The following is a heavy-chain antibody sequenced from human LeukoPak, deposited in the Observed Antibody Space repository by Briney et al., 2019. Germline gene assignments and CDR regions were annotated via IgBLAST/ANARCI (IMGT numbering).Heavy chain of an antibody. J-gene: IGHJ4*02. CDR2: IYTSGST. CDR1: GGSISSGSYY. D-gene: IGHD5-12*01. V-gene: IGHV4-61*02. CDR3: ARGGASFDY. Sequence: SETLSLTCTVSGGSISSGSYYWSWIRQPAGKGLEWIGRIYTSGSTNYNPSLKSRATISVDTSKNQFSLKLSSVTAADTAVYYCARGGASFDYWGQGTLVTVSS.